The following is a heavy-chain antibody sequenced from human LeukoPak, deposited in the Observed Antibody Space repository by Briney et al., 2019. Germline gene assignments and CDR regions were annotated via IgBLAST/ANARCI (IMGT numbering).Heavy chain of an antibody. J-gene: IGHJ4*02. D-gene: IGHD3-10*01. CDR3: ARALGYYGSGSSQFDY. CDR2: IYYSGGT. Sequence: PPETLSLTCTVSGDSISSYYWSWIRQPPGKGLEWVGYIYYSGGTNYNPSLKSRVTISVDTSKNQFSLKVTSVTAADTAVYYCARALGYYGSGSSQFDYWGQGTLVTVSS. V-gene: IGHV4-59*01. CDR1: GDSISSYY.